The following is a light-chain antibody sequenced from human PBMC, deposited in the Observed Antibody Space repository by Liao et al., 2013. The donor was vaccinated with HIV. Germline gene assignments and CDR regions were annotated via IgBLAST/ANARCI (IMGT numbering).Light chain of an antibody. CDR3: QVWDSNIAV. J-gene: IGLJ2*01. CDR2: QDT. CDR1: KLGDRY. Sequence: SYELTQPPSVSVSPGQTASITCSGDKLGDRYACWYQQKSGQSPLLVMYQDTKRPSGIPERFSGSSSGNTATLTISGTQAMDEADYYCQVWDSNIAVFGGGTRLTVL. V-gene: IGLV3-1*01.